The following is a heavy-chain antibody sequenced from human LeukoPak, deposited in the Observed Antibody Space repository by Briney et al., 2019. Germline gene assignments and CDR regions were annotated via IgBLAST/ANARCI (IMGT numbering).Heavy chain of an antibody. Sequence: ASVKVSCKASGYTFTGYGISWVRQAPGQGLEWMGWISAYNGNTNYAQKLQGRVTMTTDTSTSTAYMELRSLRSDDTAVYYCARDYMIVSGGGFDPWGQGTLVTVSS. V-gene: IGHV1-18*01. J-gene: IGHJ5*02. CDR2: ISAYNGNT. CDR3: ARDYMIVSGGGFDP. CDR1: GYTFTGYG. D-gene: IGHD3-22*01.